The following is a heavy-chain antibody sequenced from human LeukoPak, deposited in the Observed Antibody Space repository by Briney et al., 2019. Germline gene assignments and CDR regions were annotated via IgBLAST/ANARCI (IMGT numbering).Heavy chain of an antibody. J-gene: IGHJ6*02. CDR2: IIPIFGTA. V-gene: IGHV1-69*13. D-gene: IGHD6-13*01. CDR1: GGTFSSYA. CDR3: AKALAAAGHDYYYYYGMDV. Sequence: SVKVSCKASGGTFSSYAISWVRQAPGQGLEWMGGIIPIFGTANYAQKFQGRVTITADESTSTAYMELSSLRSEDTAVYYCAKALAAAGHDYYYYYGMDVWGQGTTVTVSS.